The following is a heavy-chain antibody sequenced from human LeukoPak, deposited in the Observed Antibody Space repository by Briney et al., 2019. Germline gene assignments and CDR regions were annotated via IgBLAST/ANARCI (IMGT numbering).Heavy chain of an antibody. V-gene: IGHV1-69*01. D-gene: IGHD2-2*01. CDR3: ARGAVDCNSTSCYGENWFEP. CDR2: IIPIFSTA. J-gene: IGHJ5*02. Sequence: GSSVTVSFKASGGTFSSYAISWVRQAPGQGLEWMGVIIPIFSTANYAHKFQGSVNITADESTSATYMEVSSLRSEDPAVCYLARGAVDCNSTSCYGENWFEPWGQGTLVTVSS. CDR1: GGTFSSYA.